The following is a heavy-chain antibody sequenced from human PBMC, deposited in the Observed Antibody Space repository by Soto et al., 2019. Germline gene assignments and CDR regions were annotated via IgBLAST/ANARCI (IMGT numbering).Heavy chain of an antibody. V-gene: IGHV3-7*01. CDR2: IKQDGSEK. J-gene: IGHJ6*03. Sequence: GGSRRLSGEASGFILSSYRMTWARQAPGKGLEWVANIKQDGSEKYYVDSVKGRFTISRDNAKNSLYLQMNSLRAEDTAVYYCARDFLWFGEDYYYMDVWGKGTTVTVSS. CDR3: ARDFLWFGEDYYYMDV. D-gene: IGHD3-10*01. CDR1: GFILSSYR.